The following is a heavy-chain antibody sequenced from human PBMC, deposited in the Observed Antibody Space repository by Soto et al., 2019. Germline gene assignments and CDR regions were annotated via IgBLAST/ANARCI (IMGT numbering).Heavy chain of an antibody. CDR2: INHSGST. J-gene: IGHJ4*02. Sequence: NPSETLSLTCAVYGGSFNGYYWSWIRQPPGKGPEWIGDINHSGSTNYNPSLKSRVIISVDTSKNQFSLKLRSVTAADMAVFYCARAPDKYYFDSWGQGTLVTVSS. CDR1: GGSFNGYY. V-gene: IGHV4-34*01. CDR3: ARAPDKYYFDS.